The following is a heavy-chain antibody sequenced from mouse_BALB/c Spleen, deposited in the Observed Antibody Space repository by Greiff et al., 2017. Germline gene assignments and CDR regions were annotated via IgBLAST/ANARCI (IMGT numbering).Heavy chain of an antibody. J-gene: IGHJ3*01. Sequence: EVQVVESGGGLVQPKGSLKLSCAASGFTFNTYAMNWVRQAPGKGLEWVARIRSKSNNYATYYADSVKDRFTISRDDSQSMLYLQMNNLKTEDTAMYYCVRQHYDYDWFAYWGQGTLVTVSA. CDR1: GFTFNTYA. V-gene: IGHV10-1*02. CDR3: VRQHYDYDWFAY. CDR2: IRSKSNNYAT. D-gene: IGHD2-4*01.